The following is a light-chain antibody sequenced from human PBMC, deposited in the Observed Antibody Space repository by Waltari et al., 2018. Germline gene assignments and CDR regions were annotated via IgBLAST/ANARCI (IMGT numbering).Light chain of an antibody. J-gene: IGKJ5*01. Sequence: IQLTQSPSSLSASGGDRVTITCRASQGISSNLAWYQQKPGKAPKLLISAASTLQSGVPVRFSGSGSGTDFTLTISSLQPEDFATYYCQQLNSYPITFGQGTRLEIK. V-gene: IGKV1-9*01. CDR1: QGISSN. CDR3: QQLNSYPIT. CDR2: AAS.